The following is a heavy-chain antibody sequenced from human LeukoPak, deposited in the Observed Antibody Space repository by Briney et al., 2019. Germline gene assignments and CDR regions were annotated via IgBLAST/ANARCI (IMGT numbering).Heavy chain of an antibody. V-gene: IGHV4-39*01. D-gene: IGHD2-2*01. CDR3: ARFYRLPAATHFDY. Sequence: SETLSLTCTVSGGSISSSSYYWGWIRQPPGKGLEWIGSIYYSGSTYYNPSLKSRVTISVDTSKNQFSLKLGSVTAADTAVYYCARFYRLPAATHFDYWGQGILVTVSS. J-gene: IGHJ4*02. CDR2: IYYSGST. CDR1: GGSISSSSYY.